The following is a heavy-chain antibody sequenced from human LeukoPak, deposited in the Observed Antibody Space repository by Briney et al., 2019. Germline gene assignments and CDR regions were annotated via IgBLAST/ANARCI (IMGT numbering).Heavy chain of an antibody. J-gene: IGHJ4*02. CDR2: IKQDGSEK. CDR1: GSTFSRYW. CDR3: ARGQAGYSSGWYLFDY. V-gene: IGHV3-7*04. D-gene: IGHD6-19*01. Sequence: GGSLRLSCVASGSTFSRYWMSWVRQAPGKGLEWVANIKQDGSEKYYVDSVKGRFTISRDNAKNSLYLQMNSLRAEDTAVYYCARGQAGYSSGWYLFDYWGQGTLVTVSS.